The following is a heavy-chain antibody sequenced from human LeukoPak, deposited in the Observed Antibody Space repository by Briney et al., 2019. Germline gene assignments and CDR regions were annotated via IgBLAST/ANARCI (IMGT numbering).Heavy chain of an antibody. V-gene: IGHV1-8*01. Sequence: ASAKVSCKASGYTFTSYDINWVRQATGQGLEWMGWMNPNSGNTGYAQKFQGRVTMTRNTSISTAYMELSSLRSEDTAVYYCAIRPGYSSSWYDYYYYGMDVWGQGTTVTVSS. D-gene: IGHD6-13*01. J-gene: IGHJ6*02. CDR1: GYTFTSYD. CDR2: MNPNSGNT. CDR3: AIRPGYSSSWYDYYYYGMDV.